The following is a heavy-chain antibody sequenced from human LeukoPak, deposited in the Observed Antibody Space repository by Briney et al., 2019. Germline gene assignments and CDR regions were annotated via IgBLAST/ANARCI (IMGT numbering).Heavy chain of an antibody. CDR1: GFTFSGHN. Sequence: GGSLRLSCAASGFTFSGHNMNWVRQAPGKGLEWVGFIRSKAYGGTTEYAASVKGRFTISRDDSKSIAYLQMNSLKTEDTAVYYCTRDRAVGVHYFDYWGQGTLVTVSS. J-gene: IGHJ4*02. V-gene: IGHV3-49*04. D-gene: IGHD1-26*01. CDR3: TRDRAVGVHYFDY. CDR2: IRSKAYGGTT.